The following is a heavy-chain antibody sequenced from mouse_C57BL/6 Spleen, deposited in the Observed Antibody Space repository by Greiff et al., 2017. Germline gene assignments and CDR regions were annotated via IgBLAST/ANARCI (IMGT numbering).Heavy chain of an antibody. Sequence: VQLQQSGAELVRPGASVTLSCKASGYTFTDYEMHWVKQTPVHGLEWIGAIDPETGGTAYNQKFKGKAILTADKSSTTAYMVLRSLTSEDSAVYCCGGELGRRAMDDWGQGTSVTVSS. D-gene: IGHD4-1*01. CDR1: GYTFTDYE. CDR2: IDPETGGT. V-gene: IGHV1-15*01. J-gene: IGHJ4*01. CDR3: GGELGRRAMDD.